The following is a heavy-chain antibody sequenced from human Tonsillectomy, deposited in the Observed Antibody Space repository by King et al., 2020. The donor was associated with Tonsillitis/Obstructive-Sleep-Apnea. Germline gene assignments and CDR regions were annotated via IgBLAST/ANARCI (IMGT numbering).Heavy chain of an antibody. CDR3: ARGGRYYYYNYMDV. CDR2: ISNTGSA. CDR1: GGSVSTGFYY. Sequence: VQLQESGPGLVKPSETLSLTCTVSGGSVSTGFYYWSWIRQPPGKGLEGIGYISNTGSANHSPSLKSRGTLSLDTSKNQFSLNLTSVTAADTAVYFCARGGRYYYYNYMDVWGKGTTVTVSS. J-gene: IGHJ6*03. V-gene: IGHV4-61*01.